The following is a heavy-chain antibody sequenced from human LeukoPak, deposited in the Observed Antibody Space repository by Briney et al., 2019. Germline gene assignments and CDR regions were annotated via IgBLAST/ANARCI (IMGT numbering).Heavy chain of an antibody. Sequence: PGGSLRLSCAASGFTFSSYSMNWVRQAPGKGLEWVSSISSSSSYIYYADSVKGRFTISRDNAKNSLYLQMNSLRAEDTAVYYCARVSTAGLSKINNFDYWGQGTLVTVSS. CDR1: GFTFSSYS. V-gene: IGHV3-21*01. J-gene: IGHJ4*02. D-gene: IGHD2-2*01. CDR2: ISSSSSYI. CDR3: ARVSTAGLSKINNFDY.